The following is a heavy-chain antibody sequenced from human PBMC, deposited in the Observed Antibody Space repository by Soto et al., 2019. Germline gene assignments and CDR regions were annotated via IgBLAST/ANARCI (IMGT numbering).Heavy chain of an antibody. V-gene: IGHV1-18*01. CDR3: ARDLDCGGDWYTRAP. J-gene: IGHJ5*02. D-gene: IGHD2-21*02. CDR2: ISAYNGNT. CDR1: GYTFTSYG. Sequence: GASGKVSCKASGYTFTSYGISWVRQAPGQGLEWMGWISAYNGNTNYAQKLQGRVTMTTDTSTSTAYMELRSLRSDDTAVYYCARDLDCGGDWYTRAPWGQGTLVTSPQ.